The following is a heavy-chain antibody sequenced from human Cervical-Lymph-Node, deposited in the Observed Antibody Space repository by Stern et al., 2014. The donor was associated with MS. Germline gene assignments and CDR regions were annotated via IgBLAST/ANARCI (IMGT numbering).Heavy chain of an antibody. CDR3: ARVSYDFWSGYYAFDY. Sequence: QLQLQESGPGLVKPSQTLSLTCTVSGGSISSGGYYWSWIRQHPGKGLEWIGFIYYSGRTYYNPSLKSRVTISVDTSKNQFSLKLSSVTAADTAVYYCARVSYDFWSGYYAFDYWGQGTLVTVSS. CDR1: GGSISSGGYY. CDR2: IYYSGRT. D-gene: IGHD3-3*01. J-gene: IGHJ4*02. V-gene: IGHV4-31*03.